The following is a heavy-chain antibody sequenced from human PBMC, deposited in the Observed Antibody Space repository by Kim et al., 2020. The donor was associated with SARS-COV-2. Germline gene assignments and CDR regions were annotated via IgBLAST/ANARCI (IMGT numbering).Heavy chain of an antibody. Sequence: GGRTRYADSVKGRFTISRDNSKITLFLHMNSLRAEDTAVYYCEASDYWGQGSLVTVSS. V-gene: IGHV3-23*01. CDR3: EASDY. CDR2: GGRT. J-gene: IGHJ4*02.